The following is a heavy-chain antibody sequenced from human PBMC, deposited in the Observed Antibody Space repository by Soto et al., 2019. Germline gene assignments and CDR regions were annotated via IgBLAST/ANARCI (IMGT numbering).Heavy chain of an antibody. J-gene: IGHJ4*02. CDR1: GFTFNTYA. V-gene: IGHV3-23*01. D-gene: IGHD3-22*01. CDR3: ANVRVVIEN. CDR2: ISGHGGST. Sequence: EVQLLESGGGLVQPGGSLRLSCAASGFTFNTYAMSWVRQAPGKGLEWVSTISGHGGSTYYADSVKGRVTISRDNSKSTLSFQMNSLRAEDTAIYYCANVRVVIENWGQGTLVTVSS.